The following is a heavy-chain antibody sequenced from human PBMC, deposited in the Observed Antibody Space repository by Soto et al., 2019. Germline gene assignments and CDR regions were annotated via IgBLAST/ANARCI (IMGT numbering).Heavy chain of an antibody. V-gene: IGHV3-23*01. J-gene: IGHJ4*02. D-gene: IGHD1-1*01. CDR2: LSDSGGGT. CDR1: GFTFSSYA. CDR3: AKSTGSVYTTHDY. Sequence: GSLRLSCAASGFTFSSYAMSWVRQAPGKGLKWVSGLSDSGGGTYYADSVKGRFTISRDNSKNTLYLQMNSLRAEDTAVYYCAKSTGSVYTTHDYWGQGTLVTVSS.